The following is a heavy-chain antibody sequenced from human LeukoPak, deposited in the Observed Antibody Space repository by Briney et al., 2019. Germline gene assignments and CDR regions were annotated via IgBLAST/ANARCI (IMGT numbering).Heavy chain of an antibody. J-gene: IGHJ3*02. Sequence: GESLRLSCAASGFTFQTYTLYWVRQAPGKGLEWVSSISSSSSYIYYADSVKGRFTISRDNAKNSLYLQMNSLRAEDTAVYYCARPYCGGDCSHAFDIWGQGTMVTVSS. D-gene: IGHD2-21*02. V-gene: IGHV3-21*01. CDR2: ISSSSSYI. CDR1: GFTFQTYT. CDR3: ARPYCGGDCSHAFDI.